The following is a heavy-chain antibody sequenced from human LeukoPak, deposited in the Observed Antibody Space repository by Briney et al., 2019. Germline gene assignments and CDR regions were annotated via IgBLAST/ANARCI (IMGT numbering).Heavy chain of an antibody. CDR1: GFTFSSYG. CDR2: IWYDGSNK. J-gene: IGHJ4*02. CDR3: ARDGSLYYYDSSGYDY. Sequence: PGRSLRLSCAASGFTFSSYGMHWVRQAPGKGLGWVAVIWYDGSNKYYADSVKGRFTISRDNSKNTLYLQMNSLRAEDTAVYYCARDGSLYYYDSSGYDYWGQGTLVTVSS. D-gene: IGHD3-22*01. V-gene: IGHV3-33*01.